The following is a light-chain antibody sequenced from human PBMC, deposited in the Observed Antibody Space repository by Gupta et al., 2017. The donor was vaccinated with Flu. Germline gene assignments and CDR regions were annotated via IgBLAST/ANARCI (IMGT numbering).Light chain of an antibody. Sequence: QSALTQPPSASGSPGQSVSISCTGTSSDVGDYNFVSWYQQRQGKAPKLMIYEVSKRPSGVPERFSGSKSGNTASLTVSGLQAEDEADYYCSSYAGSNIRYVFGTGTKVTVL. V-gene: IGLV2-8*01. CDR3: SSYAGSNIRYV. CDR2: EVS. CDR1: SSDVGDYNF. J-gene: IGLJ1*01.